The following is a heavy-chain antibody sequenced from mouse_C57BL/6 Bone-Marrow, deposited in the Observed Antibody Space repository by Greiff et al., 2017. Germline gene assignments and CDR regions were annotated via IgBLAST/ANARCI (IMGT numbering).Heavy chain of an antibody. Sequence: LVESGAELVRPGASVTLSCKASGYTFTDYEMHWVKQTPVHGLEWIGAIDPETGGTAYNQKFKGKAILTADKSSSTAYMELRSLTSEDSAVYYCTREREWLRRGGYYAMDYWGQGTSVTVSS. CDR3: TREREWLRRGGYYAMDY. CDR2: IDPETGGT. D-gene: IGHD2-2*01. V-gene: IGHV1-15*01. J-gene: IGHJ4*01. CDR1: GYTFTDYE.